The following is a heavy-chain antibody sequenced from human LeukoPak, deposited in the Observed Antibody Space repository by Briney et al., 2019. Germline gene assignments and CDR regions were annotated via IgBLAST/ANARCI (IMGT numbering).Heavy chain of an antibody. CDR1: GYTFTGYY. V-gene: IGHV1-2*02. Sequence: ASVKVTCKASGYTFTGYYMHWVRQAPGQGLEWMGWINPNSGGTNYAQKFQGRVTMTRDTSISTAYMELSRLRSDDTAVYYCARVEEGYGSGRRENYYYYYMDVWGKGTTVTVSS. CDR2: INPNSGGT. CDR3: ARVEEGYGSGRRENYYYYYMDV. J-gene: IGHJ6*03. D-gene: IGHD3-10*01.